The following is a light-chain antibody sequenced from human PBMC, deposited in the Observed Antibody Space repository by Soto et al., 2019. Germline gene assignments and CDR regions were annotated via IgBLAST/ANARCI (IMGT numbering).Light chain of an antibody. Sequence: EIVLTQSPGTLSLSPGERATLSCRASQSVRSDYLAWYQQKPGRAPRLLIYEASSRATGIPDRFSGSGSGTDFTLTISRLEPEDFAVYLCQQYGSLPETFGQGTKVDIK. CDR3: QQYGSLPET. V-gene: IGKV3-20*01. J-gene: IGKJ1*01. CDR1: QSVRSDY. CDR2: EAS.